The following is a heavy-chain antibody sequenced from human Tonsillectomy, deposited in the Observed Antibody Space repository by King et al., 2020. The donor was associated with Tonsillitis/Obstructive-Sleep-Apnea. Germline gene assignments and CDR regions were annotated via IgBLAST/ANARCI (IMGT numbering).Heavy chain of an antibody. D-gene: IGHD2-15*01. CDR3: ARGPLIVVVVAARTHYCDY. CDR2: INHSGST. J-gene: IGHJ4*02. Sequence: VQLQQWGAGLLKPSETLSLTCAVYGGSFSGYYWSWIRQPPGKGLEWIGEINHSGSTNYNPSLKSRVTISVDTSKNQFSLKLSSVTAADTAVYYCARGPLIVVVVAARTHYCDYWGQGTLVTVSS. V-gene: IGHV4-34*01. CDR1: GGSFSGYY.